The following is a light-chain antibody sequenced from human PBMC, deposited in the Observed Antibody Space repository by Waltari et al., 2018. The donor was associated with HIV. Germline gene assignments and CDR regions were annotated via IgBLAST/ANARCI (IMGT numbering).Light chain of an antibody. Sequence: QSALTQPASVSASPGQSLTLSCTGTSSDVGASNYVSCYQQHPGQAPKLLIHDVNNRPSGVSHRISGSKSGNTASLTISGLQPDDEADYYCCAFTVSNTRVFGGGTKLTVL. V-gene: IGLV2-14*03. CDR1: SSDVGASNY. J-gene: IGLJ3*02. CDR3: CAFTVSNTRV. CDR2: DVN.